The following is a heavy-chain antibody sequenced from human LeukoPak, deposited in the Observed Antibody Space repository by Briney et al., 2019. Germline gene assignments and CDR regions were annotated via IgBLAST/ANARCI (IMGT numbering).Heavy chain of an antibody. D-gene: IGHD3-9*01. CDR1: GYSFTSYW. CDR3: ARHARGILTGYLYYYMDV. Sequence: GESLKISCKGSGYSFTSYWIGWVRQMPGKGLEWMGIIYPGDSDTRYSPSFQGQVTISADKSISTAYLQWSSLKASDTAMYYCARHARGILTGYLYYYMDVWGKGTTVTISS. J-gene: IGHJ6*03. CDR2: IYPGDSDT. V-gene: IGHV5-51*01.